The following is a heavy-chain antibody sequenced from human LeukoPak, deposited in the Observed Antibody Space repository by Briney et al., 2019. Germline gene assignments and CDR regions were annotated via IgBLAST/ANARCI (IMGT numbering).Heavy chain of an antibody. Sequence: GGSLRLSCAASGFTFSSYWMHWVRQTPGKGLMWVARIKSDGSTIYADSVQGRFIISRDNAKNMVYLQMNSLRAEDTALYYCARKYSYGRAGYFDYWGQGTLVTVSS. CDR3: ARKYSYGRAGYFDY. D-gene: IGHD5-18*01. CDR2: IKSDGST. J-gene: IGHJ4*02. V-gene: IGHV3-74*01. CDR1: GFTFSSYW.